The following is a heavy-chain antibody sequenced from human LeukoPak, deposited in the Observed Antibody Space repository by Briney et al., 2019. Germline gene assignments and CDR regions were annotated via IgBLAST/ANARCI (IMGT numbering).Heavy chain of an antibody. V-gene: IGHV4-61*01. D-gene: IGHD7-27*01. CDR1: GGSVSSGSYY. Sequence: SETLSLTRTVSGGSVSSGSYYWSWIRQPPGKGLEWIGYIYYSGSTNYNPSLKSRVTISVDTSKSQFSLKLSSVTAADTAVYYCARELDWGYFDYWGQGTLVTVSS. J-gene: IGHJ4*02. CDR3: ARELDWGYFDY. CDR2: IYYSGST.